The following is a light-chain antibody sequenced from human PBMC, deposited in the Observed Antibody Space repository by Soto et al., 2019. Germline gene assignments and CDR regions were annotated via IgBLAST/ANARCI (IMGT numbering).Light chain of an antibody. CDR2: GAS. CDR3: QQYNTWWT. Sequence: EIVMTQSPATLSVSPRERATLSCRASQSISSNLAWYQQKPGQAPRLLIYGASTRATGIPARFSGSGSGTEFTLTISSLQSEDFAVYYCQQYNTWWTFGQGTKVEIK. V-gene: IGKV3D-15*01. CDR1: QSISSN. J-gene: IGKJ1*01.